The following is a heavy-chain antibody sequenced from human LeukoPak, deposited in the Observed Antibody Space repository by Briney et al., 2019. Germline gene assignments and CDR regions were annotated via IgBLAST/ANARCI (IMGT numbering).Heavy chain of an antibody. D-gene: IGHD6-19*01. CDR2: IYYSGST. J-gene: IGHJ5*02. CDR3: ATSSGWYERNTWGGWFDP. CDR1: GGSIRSYY. V-gene: IGHV4-59*01. Sequence: SETLSLTCSVSGGSIRSYYWNWIRQPPGKGLGWIGYIYYSGSTNYNPSLKSRVSISVDTSKNQFSLKLRSVTAADTAVYYCATSSGWYERNTWGGWFDPWGQGTLVTVSS.